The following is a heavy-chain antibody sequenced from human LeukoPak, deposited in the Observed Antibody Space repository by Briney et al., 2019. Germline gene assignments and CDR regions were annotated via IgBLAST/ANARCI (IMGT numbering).Heavy chain of an antibody. CDR2: IYSGGST. CDR1: GFTVSNNY. CDR3: AELGITMIGGV. D-gene: IGHD3-10*02. J-gene: IGHJ6*04. V-gene: IGHV3-66*01. Sequence: GGSLRLSCAAPGFTVSNNYMSWVRQAPGKGLEWVSVIYSGGSTYYADSVKGRFTISRDNSKNTLYLQMNSLRAEDTAVYYCAELGITMIGGVWGKGTTVTISS.